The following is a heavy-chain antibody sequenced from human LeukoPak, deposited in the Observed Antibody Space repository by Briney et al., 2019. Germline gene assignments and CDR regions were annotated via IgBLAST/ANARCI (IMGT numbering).Heavy chain of an antibody. CDR3: ARGYCSSTSCHQYNWFDP. J-gene: IGHJ5*02. CDR2: IYYSGST. Sequence: PSETLSLTCTVSGGSISSGGYYWSWIRQHPGKGLEWIGYIYYSGSTYYNPSLKSRVTISVDTSKNQFSLKLSSVTAADTAVYYCARGYCSSTSCHQYNWFDPWGQGTLVTVSS. V-gene: IGHV4-31*03. D-gene: IGHD2-2*01. CDR1: GGSISSGGYY.